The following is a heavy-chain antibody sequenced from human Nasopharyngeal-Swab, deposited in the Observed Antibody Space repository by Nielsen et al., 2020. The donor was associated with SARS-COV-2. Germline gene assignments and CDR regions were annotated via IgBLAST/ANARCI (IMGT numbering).Heavy chain of an antibody. D-gene: IGHD1-1*01. CDR3: ARDRGLEYYDY. CDR1: GFTLSSYA. J-gene: IGHJ4*02. CDR2: ISYDGGYK. Sequence: GESLKISCAASGFTLSSYAMHWVRQAPGKGLEWVAVISYDGGYKHYADSVKGRFTDSRDSSKNTLFLQMDSLRAEDTAVYYCARDRGLEYYDYWGQGTLVTVSS. V-gene: IGHV3-30-3*01.